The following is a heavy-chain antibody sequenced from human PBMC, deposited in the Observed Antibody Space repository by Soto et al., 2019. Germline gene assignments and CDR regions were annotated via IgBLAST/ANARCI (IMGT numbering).Heavy chain of an antibody. CDR3: AGVWMVGGQAGPYYYYGMDV. CDR1: GYSFTSYW. V-gene: IGHV5-10-1*01. CDR2: IDPSDSYT. Sequence: PGESLKISCKGSGYSFTSYWISWVRQMPGKGLEWMGRIDPSDSYTNYSPSFQGHVTISADKSISTAYLQWSSLKASDTAMYSCAGVWMVGGQAGPYYYYGMDVWGQGTTVTVSS. D-gene: IGHD3-10*01. J-gene: IGHJ6*02.